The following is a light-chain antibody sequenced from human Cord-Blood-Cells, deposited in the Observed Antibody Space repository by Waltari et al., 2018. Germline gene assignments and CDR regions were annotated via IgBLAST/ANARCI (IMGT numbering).Light chain of an antibody. CDR1: QSGSSN. J-gene: IGKJ4*01. CDR3: QQYKNWPPLT. Sequence: EIVMTQSPATLSVSPGESATLSCRASQSGSSNLAWYQQKPGQAPRHLIYGASTRATGIPARFSGSGSGTEFTLTISSLQSEDFAVYYCQQYKNWPPLTFGGGTKVEIK. V-gene: IGKV3-15*01. CDR2: GAS.